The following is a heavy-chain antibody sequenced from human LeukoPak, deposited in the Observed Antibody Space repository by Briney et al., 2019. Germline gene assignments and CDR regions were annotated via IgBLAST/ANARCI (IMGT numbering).Heavy chain of an antibody. J-gene: IGHJ4*02. CDR3: ARDATSPYCGGDCSPGGDY. CDR1: GGTFSSYA. Sequence: GASVKVSCKASGGTFSSYAISWVRQAPGQGLEWMGRIIPILGIANYAQKFQGRVTITADKSTSTAYMELSSLRSEDTAVYYCARDATSPYCGGDCSPGGDYWGQGTLVTVSS. D-gene: IGHD2-21*02. V-gene: IGHV1-69*04. CDR2: IIPILGIA.